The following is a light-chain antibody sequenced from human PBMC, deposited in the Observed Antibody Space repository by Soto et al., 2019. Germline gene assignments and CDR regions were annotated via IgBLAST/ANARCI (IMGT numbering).Light chain of an antibody. CDR3: MQALQIPPT. J-gene: IGKJ3*01. CDR2: LGS. CDR1: QSLLHHNGYNY. V-gene: IGKV2-28*01. Sequence: DIVMTQSPLSLPVTPGEPASISCRSSQSLLHHNGYNYLDWYLQKPGQSPQLLIYLGSSRASGVPDRFSGSGSGTDFTLQISRVEAEDVGIYYCMQALQIPPTFGPGTKVEIK.